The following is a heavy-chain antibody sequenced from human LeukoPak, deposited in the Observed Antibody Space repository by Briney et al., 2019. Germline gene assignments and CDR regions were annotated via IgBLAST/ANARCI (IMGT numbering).Heavy chain of an antibody. V-gene: IGHV1-18*01. J-gene: IGHJ4*02. CDR2: IGASVPNT. D-gene: IGHD5-12*01. Sequence: ASVKVSCKASGYAFSTNVISWVRQAPGQGLEWMGCIGASVPNTNYAQQFRGRVTTTTDTSASTVYMELRNLISGDTAVYYCASGDYSGFNYGPLDSWGQGTLVTVSS. CDR3: ASGDYSGFNYGPLDS. CDR1: GYAFSTNV.